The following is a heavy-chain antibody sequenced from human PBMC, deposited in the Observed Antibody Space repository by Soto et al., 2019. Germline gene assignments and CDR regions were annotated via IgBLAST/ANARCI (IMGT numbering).Heavy chain of an antibody. J-gene: IGHJ4*02. V-gene: IGHV4-34*01. CDR2: INHSGST. D-gene: IGHD3-10*01. Sequence: SETLSLTCAVYGGSFSGYYWSWIRQPPGKGLEWIGEINHSGSTNYNPSLKSRVTISVDTSKNQFSLKLSSVTAADTAVYYCASCRVRGVIPYWGQGTLVTVSS. CDR1: GGSFSGYY. CDR3: ASCRVRGVIPY.